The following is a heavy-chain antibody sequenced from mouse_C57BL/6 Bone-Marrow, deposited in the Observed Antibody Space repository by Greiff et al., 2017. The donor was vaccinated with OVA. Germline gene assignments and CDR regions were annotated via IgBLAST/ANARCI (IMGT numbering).Heavy chain of an antibody. V-gene: IGHV1-19*01. D-gene: IGHD2-4*01. CDR3: ARFYYDYDEFAY. CDR2: INPYNGGT. Sequence: VQLQQPGAELVKPGASVKLSCKASGYTFTDYYMNWVKQSHGKSLEWIGVINPYNGGTSYNQKFKGKATLTVDKSSSTAYMELNSLTSEDSAVYYCARFYYDYDEFAYWGQGTLVTVSA. J-gene: IGHJ3*01. CDR1: GYTFTDYY.